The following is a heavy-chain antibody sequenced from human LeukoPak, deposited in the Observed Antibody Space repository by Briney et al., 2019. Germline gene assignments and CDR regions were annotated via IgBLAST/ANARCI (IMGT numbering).Heavy chain of an antibody. V-gene: IGHV3-23*01. J-gene: IGHJ4*02. D-gene: IGHD4-17*01. Sequence: QPGGSLRLSCAASGFTFSSYAMSWVRQAPGKGLEWVSAISGSGGSTYYADSVKGRFTISRDNSKNTLYLQMNSLRAEDTAVYYCAKDWGMATVTCIDYWGQGTLVTVSS. CDR2: ISGSGGST. CDR3: AKDWGMATVTCIDY. CDR1: GFTFSSYA.